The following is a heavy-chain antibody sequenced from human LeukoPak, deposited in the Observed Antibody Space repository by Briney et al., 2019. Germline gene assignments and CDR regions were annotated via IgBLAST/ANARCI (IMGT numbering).Heavy chain of an antibody. Sequence: GESLKISCKGSGYSFTSHWISWVRQMPGKGLEWMGRIDPSDSYTNYSPSFQGHVTISADKSISTAYLQWSSLKASDTAMYYCASTEQWLAPLDYWGQGTLVTVSS. CDR3: ASTEQWLAPLDY. CDR2: IDPSDSYT. D-gene: IGHD6-19*01. V-gene: IGHV5-10-1*01. J-gene: IGHJ4*02. CDR1: GYSFTSHW.